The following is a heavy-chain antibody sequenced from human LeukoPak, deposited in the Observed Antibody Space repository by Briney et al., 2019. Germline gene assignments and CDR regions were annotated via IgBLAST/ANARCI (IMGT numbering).Heavy chain of an antibody. J-gene: IGHJ5*02. CDR1: RRSVTRYD. CDR2: IGTAGDT. V-gene: IGHV3-13*04. CDR3: AMGGSGMYEGPAP. D-gene: IGHD6-25*01. Sequence: PGGSLRLSCAHSRRSVTRYDMHTVPQATGKGLEWVSAIGTAGDTYYPGSVKGRFTISRENAKNSLYLQMNSLRAGDTAVYYFAMGGSGMYEGPAPWGEGTLVTVSS.